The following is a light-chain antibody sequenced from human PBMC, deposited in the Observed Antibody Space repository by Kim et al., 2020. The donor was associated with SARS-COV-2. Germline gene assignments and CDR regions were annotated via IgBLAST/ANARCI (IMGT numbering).Light chain of an antibody. CDR3: QVWDGDTDHYV. CDR1: NVGGRS. Sequence: APGNTTTITCGGDNVGGRSVHWYQQKPGHAPVMVILYDTDRPSGIPERFSGSNSGNTATLTITRVEAGDEADYYCQVWDGDTDHYVFGTGTKVTVL. CDR2: YDT. J-gene: IGLJ1*01. V-gene: IGLV3-21*04.